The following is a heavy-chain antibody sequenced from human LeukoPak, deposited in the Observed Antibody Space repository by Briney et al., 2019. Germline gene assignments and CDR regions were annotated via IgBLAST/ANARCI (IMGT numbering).Heavy chain of an antibody. CDR3: ARVDNIAAVDY. CDR2: IFYSGST. D-gene: IGHD6-13*01. V-gene: IGHV4-61*01. Sequence: SETLSLTCTVSGGSISSSSSYWSWIRQPPGKGLEWIGYIFYSGSTNYNPSLKSRVTISVDTSKNQFSLKLNSVTAADTAVYYCARVDNIAAVDYWGQGTLVTVSS. CDR1: GGSISSSSSY. J-gene: IGHJ4*02.